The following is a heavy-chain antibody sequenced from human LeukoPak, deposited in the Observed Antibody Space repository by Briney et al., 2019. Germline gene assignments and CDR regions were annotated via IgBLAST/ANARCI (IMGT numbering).Heavy chain of an antibody. V-gene: IGHV1-8*01. CDR3: VRTPPNWEFDY. CDR1: GYTFSTHD. D-gene: IGHD7-27*01. J-gene: IGHJ4*02. CDR2: KSPNSGDT. Sequence: ASVKVSCKASGYTFSTHDINWVRQATGQGLEWLGWKSPNSGDTGYAQKFQGRVTMTSNSSISTAYMELSSLRSEDTAIYYCVRTPPNWEFDYWGQGTLVTVSS.